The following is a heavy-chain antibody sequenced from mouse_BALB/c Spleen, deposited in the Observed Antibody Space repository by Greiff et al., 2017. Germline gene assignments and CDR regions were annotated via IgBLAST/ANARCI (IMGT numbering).Heavy chain of an antibody. V-gene: IGHV3-2*02. J-gene: IGHJ1*01. CDR3: ANYGNYGYFDV. Sequence: EVKLMESGPGLVKPSQSLSLTCTVTGYSITSDYAWNWIRQFPGNKLEWMGYISYSGSTSYNPSLKSRISITRDTSKNQFFLQLNSVTTEDTATYYCANYGNYGYFDVWGAGTTVTVSS. CDR2: ISYSGST. D-gene: IGHD2-1*01. CDR1: GYSITSDYA.